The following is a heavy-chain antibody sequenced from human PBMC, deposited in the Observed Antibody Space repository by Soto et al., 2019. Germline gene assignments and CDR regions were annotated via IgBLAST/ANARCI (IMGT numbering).Heavy chain of an antibody. CDR2: ISAYNGNT. D-gene: IGHD3-22*01. CDR3: AREDYYDSSGPDY. V-gene: IGHV1-18*01. Sequence: ASVKVSCKAPCYTFTSYGISLVRQAPGQGLEWMGWISAYNGNTNYAQKLQGRVTMTTDTSTSTAYMELRSLRSDDTAVYYCAREDYYDSSGPDYWGQGTLVTVSS. CDR1: CYTFTSYG. J-gene: IGHJ4*02.